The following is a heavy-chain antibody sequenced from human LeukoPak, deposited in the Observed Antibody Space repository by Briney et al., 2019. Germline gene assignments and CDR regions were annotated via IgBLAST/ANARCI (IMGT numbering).Heavy chain of an antibody. J-gene: IGHJ4*02. D-gene: IGHD6-13*01. V-gene: IGHV3-23*01. CDR2: ISGSGGST. CDR1: GFTFSRLA. CDR3: AKDLGNAYSSSHGY. Sequence: GGSLRLSCAASGFTFSRLAMTWVRQAPGKGLEWVSAISGSGGSTYYADSVKGRFTISRDNSKNTLYLQMNSLRAEDTAVYYCAKDLGNAYSSSHGYWGQGTLVTVSS.